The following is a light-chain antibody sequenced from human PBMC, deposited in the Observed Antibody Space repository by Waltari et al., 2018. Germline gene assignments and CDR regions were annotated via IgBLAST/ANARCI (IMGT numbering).Light chain of an antibody. CDR1: QSVSSN. Sequence: EIVMTQSPATLSVSPGERATLSCRASQSVSSNLAWYQQKPGQPPRLLIYGASTRATGIPAGFSGSGSGTEFTLTISSLQSEDFAVYYCQQYNNWPPLTFGGGTKVEIK. J-gene: IGKJ4*01. V-gene: IGKV3-15*01. CDR3: QQYNNWPPLT. CDR2: GAS.